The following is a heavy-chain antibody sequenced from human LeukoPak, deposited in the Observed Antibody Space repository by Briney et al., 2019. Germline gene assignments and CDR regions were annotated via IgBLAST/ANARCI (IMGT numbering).Heavy chain of an antibody. V-gene: IGHV3-49*04. J-gene: IGHJ4*02. CDR3: TRGPPYYCSGGSCYSDYFDY. CDR1: GFTFSSYS. Sequence: GGSLRLSCAASGFTFSSYSMNWVRQAPGKGLEWVGFIRSKAYGGTTEYAASVKGRFTISRDDSKSIVYLQMNSLKTEDTAVYYCTRGPPYYCSGGSCYSDYFDYWGQGTLVTVSS. D-gene: IGHD2-15*01. CDR2: IRSKAYGGTT.